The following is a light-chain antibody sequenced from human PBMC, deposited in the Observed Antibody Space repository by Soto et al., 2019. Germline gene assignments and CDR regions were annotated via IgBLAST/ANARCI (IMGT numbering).Light chain of an antibody. CDR3: QAWDSSTAV. J-gene: IGLJ2*01. CDR2: QDR. V-gene: IGLV3-1*01. Sequence: SYELTQPPSVSVSPGQTASITCSGDKLGDKYACWYQQKPGQSPVLVIYQDRNRPSGIPERFSGSNSGNTATLTISGTQAMDEADYYCQAWDSSTAVFGGGTKVTVL. CDR1: KLGDKY.